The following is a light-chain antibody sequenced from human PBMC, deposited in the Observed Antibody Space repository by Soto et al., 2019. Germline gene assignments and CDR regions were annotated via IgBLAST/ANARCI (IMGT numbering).Light chain of an antibody. J-gene: IGLJ2*01. CDR1: SGHSAYA. CDR2: LNNDGSH. V-gene: IGLV4-69*01. CDR3: QTWGTGNVV. Sequence: QPVLTQSPSASASLGASVKLTCTLSSGHSAYAIAWHQQQPEKGPRYLMKLNNDGSHSKGDGVPDRFSGSSSGAERYLTISSLQSEDEADYYCQTWGTGNVVFGAGTQLTVL.